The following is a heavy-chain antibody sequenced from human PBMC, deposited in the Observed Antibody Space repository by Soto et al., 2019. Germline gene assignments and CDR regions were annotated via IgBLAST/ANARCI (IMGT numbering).Heavy chain of an antibody. Sequence: QVQLVQSGAEVKKPGSSVKVSCKASGGTFSSYAISWVRQAPGQGLEWMGGIIPIFGTANYAQKFQGRVTITADKSTSTAYMGLSSLRSEDTAVYYCARGGITIFGVVRSYYGMDVWGQGTTVTVSS. V-gene: IGHV1-69*06. CDR1: GGTFSSYA. CDR3: ARGGITIFGVVRSYYGMDV. J-gene: IGHJ6*02. CDR2: IIPIFGTA. D-gene: IGHD3-3*01.